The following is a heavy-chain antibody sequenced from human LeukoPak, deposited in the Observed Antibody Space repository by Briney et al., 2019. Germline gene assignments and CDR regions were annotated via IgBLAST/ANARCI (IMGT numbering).Heavy chain of an antibody. J-gene: IGHJ3*02. CDR1: GFTFSSYS. D-gene: IGHD6-6*01. CDR2: ISSSSSYI. V-gene: IGHV3-21*01. Sequence: GGSLRLSCAASGFTFSSYSMNWVRQAPGKGLEWVSSISSSSSYIYYADSVKGRFTISRDNAKNSLYLQMNSLRAEDTAVYYCARRRRGLAQLAPGAFDIWGQGTMVTVSS. CDR3: ARRRRGLAQLAPGAFDI.